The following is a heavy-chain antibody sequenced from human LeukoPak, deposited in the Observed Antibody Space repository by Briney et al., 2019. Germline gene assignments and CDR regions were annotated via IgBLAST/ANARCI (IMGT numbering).Heavy chain of an antibody. CDR3: ARVGTTSPYGDYASYYYGMDV. CDR1: GFTVSSNY. V-gene: IGHV3-53*01. D-gene: IGHD4-17*01. CDR2: IYSGGST. Sequence: GGSLRLSCAASGFTVSSNYMSWVRQAPGKGLEWGSVIYSGGSTYYADSVKGRFTISRDNSKNTLYLKMNSLRAEDTAVYYCARVGTTSPYGDYASYYYGMDVWGQGTTVTVSS. J-gene: IGHJ6*02.